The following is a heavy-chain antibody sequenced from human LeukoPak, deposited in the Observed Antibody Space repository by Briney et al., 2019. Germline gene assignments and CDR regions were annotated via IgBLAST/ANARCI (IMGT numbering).Heavy chain of an antibody. J-gene: IGHJ4*02. D-gene: IGHD4-23*01. CDR3: ARDPYEDGGNSAFDY. Sequence: GGSLRLSCAASGFTFSSYGMHWVRQAPGKGLEWVAVIWYDGSNKYHADSVKGRFTISRDNSKNTLYLQMNSLRAEDTAVYYCARDPYEDGGNSAFDYWGQGTLVTVSS. CDR2: IWYDGSNK. CDR1: GFTFSSYG. V-gene: IGHV3-33*01.